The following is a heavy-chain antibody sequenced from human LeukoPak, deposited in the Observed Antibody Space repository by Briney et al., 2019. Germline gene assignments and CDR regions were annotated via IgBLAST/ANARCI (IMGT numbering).Heavy chain of an antibody. J-gene: IGHJ4*02. Sequence: VGSLRLSCAASGFSFSDHHMSWVRQVPGKGLEWLAYISRDGNIIVYADSVKGRFTISRDNAKQSVYLEMKSLRPEDTAVYYCARYVLLMDYWGQGTLVTVSS. CDR1: GFSFSDHH. V-gene: IGHV3-11*01. CDR2: ISRDGNII. CDR3: ARYVLLMDY. D-gene: IGHD3-16*01.